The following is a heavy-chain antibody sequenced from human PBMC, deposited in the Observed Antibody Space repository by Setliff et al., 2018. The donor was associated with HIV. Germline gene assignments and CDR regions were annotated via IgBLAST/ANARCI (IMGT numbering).Heavy chain of an antibody. Sequence: SCAASGFTFTNYYMSWVRQAPGKGLEWVANIRRDGNEKYYVDSVKGRFTISRDNAKNSLYLQMNSLRAEDTAVYYCARDISLGILYTTPDYWGQGTLVTVSS. D-gene: IGHD2-15*01. J-gene: IGHJ4*02. CDR2: IRRDGNEK. CDR3: ARDISLGILYTTPDY. V-gene: IGHV3-7*03. CDR1: GFTFTNYY.